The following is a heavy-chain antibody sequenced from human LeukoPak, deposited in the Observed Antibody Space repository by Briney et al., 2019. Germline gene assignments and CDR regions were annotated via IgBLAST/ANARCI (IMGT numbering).Heavy chain of an antibody. CDR3: ARAGYCSSTSCYEGAFDY. Sequence: GASVKVSCKASGGNFNTFAFSWVRQAPGQGLEWMGGIIPVFGKALYAQKFQGRVTITADESTSTAYMELGGLRSEDTAVYYCARAGYCSSTSCYEGAFDYWGQGTLVTVSS. J-gene: IGHJ4*02. V-gene: IGHV1-69*13. CDR1: GGNFNTFA. D-gene: IGHD2-2*01. CDR2: IIPVFGKA.